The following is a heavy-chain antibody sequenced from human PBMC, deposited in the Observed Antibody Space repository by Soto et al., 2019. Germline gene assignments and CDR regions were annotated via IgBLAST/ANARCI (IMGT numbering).Heavy chain of an antibody. Sequence: PGGSLRLSCAASGFTFSSYAMHWVRQAPGQGLEWVAVISYDGSNKYYADSVKGRFTISRDNSKNTLYLQMNSLRAEDTAVYYCARDGTGFWSGYSPARWFDPWGQGTLVTVSS. V-gene: IGHV3-30-3*01. J-gene: IGHJ5*02. CDR3: ARDGTGFWSGYSPARWFDP. CDR2: ISYDGSNK. D-gene: IGHD3-3*01. CDR1: GFTFSSYA.